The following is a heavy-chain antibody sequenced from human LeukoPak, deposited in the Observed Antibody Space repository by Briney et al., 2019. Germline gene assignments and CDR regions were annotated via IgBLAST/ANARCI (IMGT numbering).Heavy chain of an antibody. Sequence: PGGSLRLSCAASGFTFSSYAMTWGRQAPGKGLEWVSGINGSGGRTYYAVSVKGRFTISRDNSKNTLYLQMNSLRAEDTAIYYGAKDPFFDYWGQGTLVTVSS. CDR1: GFTFSSYA. J-gene: IGHJ4*02. V-gene: IGHV3-23*01. CDR3: AKDPFFDY. CDR2: INGSGGRT.